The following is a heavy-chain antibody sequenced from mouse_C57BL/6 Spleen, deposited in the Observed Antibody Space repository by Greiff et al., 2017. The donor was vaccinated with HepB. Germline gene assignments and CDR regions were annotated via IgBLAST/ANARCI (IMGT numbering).Heavy chain of an antibody. CDR3: ARQGVYYDYDGAWFAY. J-gene: IGHJ3*01. Sequence: QLKQPGTELVKPGASVKLSCKASGYTFTSYWMHWVKQRPGQGLEWIGNINPSNGGTNYNEKFKSKATLTVDKSSSTAYMQLSSLTSEDSAVYYCARQGVYYDYDGAWFAYWGQGTLVTVSA. CDR1: GYTFTSYW. CDR2: INPSNGGT. V-gene: IGHV1-53*01. D-gene: IGHD2-4*01.